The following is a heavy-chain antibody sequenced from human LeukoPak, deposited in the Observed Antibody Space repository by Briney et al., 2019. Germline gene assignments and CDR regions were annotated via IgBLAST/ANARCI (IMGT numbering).Heavy chain of an antibody. CDR2: ITSKPYGEAT. Sequence: SCIRQPPGKGLEWVGFITSKPYGEATHYAASVSGRFTFSRDDSKSVAYLQMNSLKTEDIAVYYCVRHDGMILPVWGQGTLVTVSS. CDR3: VRHDGMILPV. J-gene: IGHJ4*02. V-gene: IGHV3-49*02. D-gene: IGHD3/OR15-3a*01.